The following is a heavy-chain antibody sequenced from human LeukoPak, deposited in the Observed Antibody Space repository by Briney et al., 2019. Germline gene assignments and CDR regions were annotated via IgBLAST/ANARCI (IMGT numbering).Heavy chain of an antibody. J-gene: IGHJ4*02. CDR3: ARERNILTGYLDY. CDR1: AFTFSSYS. D-gene: IGHD3-9*01. Sequence: PGGSLRLSCAASAFTFSSYSMNWVRQAPGKGLEWVSSISSSSSYIYYADSVKGRFTISRDNAKNSLYLQMNSLRAEDTAVYYCARERNILTGYLDYWGQGTLVTVSS. CDR2: ISSSSSYI. V-gene: IGHV3-21*01.